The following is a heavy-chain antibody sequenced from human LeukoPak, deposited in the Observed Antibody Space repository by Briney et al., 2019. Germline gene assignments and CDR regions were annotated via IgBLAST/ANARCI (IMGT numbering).Heavy chain of an antibody. J-gene: IGHJ3*02. CDR3: AKALLEWLLFTAFDI. V-gene: IGHV3-23*01. CDR1: GFTFSSYA. Sequence: GGSLRPSCAASGFTFSSYAMSWVRQAPGKGLEWVSAISGSGGSTYYADSVKGRFTISRDNSKNTLYLQMNSLRAEDTAVYYCAKALLEWLLFTAFDIWGQGTMVTVSS. D-gene: IGHD3-3*01. CDR2: ISGSGGST.